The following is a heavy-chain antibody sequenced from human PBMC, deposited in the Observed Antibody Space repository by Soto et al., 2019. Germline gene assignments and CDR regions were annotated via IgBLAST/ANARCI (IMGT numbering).Heavy chain of an antibody. Sequence: GGSLRLSCAASGITLRSLGMTWVRQAPGKGLQWVSGITESGGSTYYADSVKGRFAISRDNSKNTLYLQMNSLRAKDTAVYYCASRGGSPYYFDYWGQGTLVTVSS. D-gene: IGHD2-2*01. CDR2: ITESGGST. J-gene: IGHJ4*02. CDR3: ASRGGSPYYFDY. V-gene: IGHV3-23*01. CDR1: GITLRSLG.